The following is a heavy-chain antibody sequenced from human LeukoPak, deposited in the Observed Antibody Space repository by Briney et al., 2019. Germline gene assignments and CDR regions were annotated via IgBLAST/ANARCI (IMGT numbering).Heavy chain of an antibody. CDR3: ARAPRGSSLWYFQH. CDR2: IIPILGIA. D-gene: IGHD6-13*01. V-gene: IGHV1-69*04. J-gene: IGHJ1*01. Sequence: GSSVKVSCKASGGTFSSYAISWVRQAPGQGLEWMERIIPILGIANYAQKFQGRVTITADKSTSTAYMELSSLRSEDTAVYYCARAPRGSSLWYFQHWGQGTLVTVSS. CDR1: GGTFSSYA.